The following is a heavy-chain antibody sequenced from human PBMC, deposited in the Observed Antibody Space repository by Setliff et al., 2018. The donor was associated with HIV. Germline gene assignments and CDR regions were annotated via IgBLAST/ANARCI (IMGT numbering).Heavy chain of an antibody. V-gene: IGHV3-7*02. D-gene: IGHD3-3*01. Sequence: GGSLRLSCAASGFTFSSSWMTWVRQAPGRGLEYVAGMNRDGSEKGYADSVKGRFSISRDNAKNTLYLQMNSLRVEDTAFYYCARGDNFWSGYYDWGQGTLVTVSS. CDR2: MNRDGSEK. J-gene: IGHJ4*02. CDR3: ARGDNFWSGYYD. CDR1: GFTFSSSW.